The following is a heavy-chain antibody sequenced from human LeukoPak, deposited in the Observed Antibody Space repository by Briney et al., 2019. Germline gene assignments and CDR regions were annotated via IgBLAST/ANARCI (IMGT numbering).Heavy chain of an antibody. Sequence: SETLSLTCTVPGGSISTYYWSWIRQPPGNGLEWIGYIDNRGNTKYNPSLKSRVTISLNTPKNQVSLRLSSVTAADTALYYCARHEAIAGLDHWGLGTLVTVSS. CDR1: GGSISTYY. J-gene: IGHJ4*02. V-gene: IGHV4-59*08. CDR3: ARHEAIAGLDH. D-gene: IGHD6-19*01. CDR2: IDNRGNT.